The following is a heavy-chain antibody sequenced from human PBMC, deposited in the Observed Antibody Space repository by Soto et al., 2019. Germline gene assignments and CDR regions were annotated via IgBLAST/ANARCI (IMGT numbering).Heavy chain of an antibody. V-gene: IGHV1-8*01. CDR3: ASLNRGYCSGGSCYSGY. D-gene: IGHD2-15*01. J-gene: IGHJ4*02. CDR1: GYTFTSYD. CDR2: MNPNSGNT. Sequence: ASVKVSCKASGYTFTSYDINWVRQATGQGLEWMGWMNPNSGNTGYAQKFQGRVTMTRNTSISTAYMELSSLRSEDTAVYYCASLNRGYCSGGSCYSGYWGQGTLVTVSS.